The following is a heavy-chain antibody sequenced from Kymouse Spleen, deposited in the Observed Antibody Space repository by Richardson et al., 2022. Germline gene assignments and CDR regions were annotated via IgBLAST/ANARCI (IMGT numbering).Heavy chain of an antibody. CDR1: GFTFSGSA. V-gene: IGHV3-73*02. J-gene: IGHJ4*02. CDR3: TRHFYYGSGSYSVFDY. D-gene: IGHD3-10*01. Sequence: EVQLVESGGGLVQPGGSLKLSCAASGFTFSGSAMHWVRQASGKGLEWVGRIRSKANSYATAYAASVKGRFTISRDDSKNTAYLQMNSLKTEDTAVYYCTRHFYYGSGSYSVFDYWGQGTLVTVSS. CDR2: IRSKANSYAT.